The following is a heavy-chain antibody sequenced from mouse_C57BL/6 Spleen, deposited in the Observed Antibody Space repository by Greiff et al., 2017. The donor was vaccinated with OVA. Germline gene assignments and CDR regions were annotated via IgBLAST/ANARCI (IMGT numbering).Heavy chain of an antibody. Sequence: VQLQQSGAELVKPGASVKISCKASGYAFSSYWMNWVKQRPGKGLEWIGQIYPGDGDTNYNGKFKGKATLTADKSSSTAYMQLSSLTSEDSAVYFCVREGLGRGYFDYWGQGTTLTVSS. CDR1: GYAFSSYW. CDR3: VREGLGRGYFDY. J-gene: IGHJ2*01. V-gene: IGHV1-80*01. CDR2: IYPGDGDT. D-gene: IGHD4-1*01.